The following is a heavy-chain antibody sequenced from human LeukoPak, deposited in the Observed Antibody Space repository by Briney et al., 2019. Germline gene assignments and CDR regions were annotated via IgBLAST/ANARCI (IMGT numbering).Heavy chain of an antibody. Sequence: PSETLSLTCTVSGGSISSYYWSWIRQPPGKGLEWIGYIYYSGSTNYNPSLKSRVTISVDTSKNLFSLKLSSVTAADTAVYYCARGVPYYYDSSGYYRYYFDYWGQGTLVTVSS. CDR2: IYYSGST. J-gene: IGHJ4*02. V-gene: IGHV4-59*01. CDR3: ARGVPYYYDSSGYYRYYFDY. CDR1: GGSISSYY. D-gene: IGHD3-22*01.